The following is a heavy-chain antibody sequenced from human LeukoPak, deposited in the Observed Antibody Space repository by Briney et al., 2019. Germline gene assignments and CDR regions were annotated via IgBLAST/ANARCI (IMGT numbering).Heavy chain of an antibody. CDR2: IYYSGST. V-gene: IGHV4-31*03. J-gene: IGHJ5*02. Sequence: SQTLSLTCTVSGGSISSGGYYWSWIRQHPGKSLEWIGYIYYSGSTYYNPSLKSRITISVDTSKNQFSLKLSSVTAADTAVYYCARDPGGRNWFDPWGQGALVTVSS. D-gene: IGHD3-10*01. CDR1: GGSISSGGYY. CDR3: ARDPGGRNWFDP.